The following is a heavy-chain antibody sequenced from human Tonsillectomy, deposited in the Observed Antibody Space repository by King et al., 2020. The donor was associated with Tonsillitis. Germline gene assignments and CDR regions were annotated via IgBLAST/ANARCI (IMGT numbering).Heavy chain of an antibody. CDR2: IYYSGIT. CDR1: GGSISSYY. V-gene: IGHV4-59*01. D-gene: IGHD6-19*01. CDR3: ARSSGWYFDY. J-gene: IGHJ4*02. Sequence: QLQESGPGLVKPSETLSLTCTVSGGSISSYYWSWIRQPPGKGLEWIGYIYYSGITNYNPSLKSRVTISVDTSKNQFSLKLISVTAADTAVYYCARSSGWYFDYWGQGTLVTVSS.